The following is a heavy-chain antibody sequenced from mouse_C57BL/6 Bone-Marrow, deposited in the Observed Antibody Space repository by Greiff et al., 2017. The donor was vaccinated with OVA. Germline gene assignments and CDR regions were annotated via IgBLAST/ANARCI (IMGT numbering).Heavy chain of an antibody. CDR3: ARELAPFDY. J-gene: IGHJ2*01. CDR1: GFTFSSYG. D-gene: IGHD4-1*01. V-gene: IGHV5-6*02. Sequence: EVMLVESGGDLVKPGGSLKLSCAASGFTFSSYGMSWVRQTPDKRLEWVATISSGGSYTYYPDSVKGRFTISRDNAKHTLYLQMSSLKSEDTAMYYCARELAPFDYWGQGTTLTVSS. CDR2: ISSGGSYT.